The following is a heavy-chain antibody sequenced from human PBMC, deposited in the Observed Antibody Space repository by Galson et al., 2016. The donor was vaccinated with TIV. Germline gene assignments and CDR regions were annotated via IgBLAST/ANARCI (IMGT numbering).Heavy chain of an antibody. J-gene: IGHJ6*02. D-gene: IGHD3-22*01. CDR3: AKVPSSGFSYYYGIDV. V-gene: IGHV3-23*01. Sequence: SLRLSCAASGFTFSSYALTWVRQAPGKGLEWVSAISGGGGSSYYGDSVKGRFTISRDNSEKMLYLQMNSLRAEDTAVYYCAKVPSSGFSYYYGIDVWGHGTTVNVS. CDR1: GFTFSSYA. CDR2: ISGGGGSS.